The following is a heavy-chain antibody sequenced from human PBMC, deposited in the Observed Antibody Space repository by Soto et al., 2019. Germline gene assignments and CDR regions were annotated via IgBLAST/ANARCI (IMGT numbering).Heavy chain of an antibody. CDR1: GYTFTSYD. J-gene: IGHJ6*02. V-gene: IGHV1-8*01. Sequence: ASVKVSCKASGYTFTSYDINWVRQATGQGLEWMGWMNPNSGNTGYAQKFQGRVTMTRNTSISTAYMELSSLRSEDTAVYYCARVVSCISTSCYSYYYGMDVWGQGTTVTVS. CDR2: MNPNSGNT. CDR3: ARVVSCISTSCYSYYYGMDV. D-gene: IGHD2-2*02.